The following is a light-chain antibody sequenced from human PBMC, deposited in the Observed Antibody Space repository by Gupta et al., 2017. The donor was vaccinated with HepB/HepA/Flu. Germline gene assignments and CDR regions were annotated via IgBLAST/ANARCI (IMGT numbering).Light chain of an antibody. J-gene: IGKJ4*01. Sequence: IVMTQSLDSLAVSLGERATINCKSSQSVLYSSNNKNYLAWFQQKPGQPPKLLIYWASTRQSGVPDRFSGSGSGTDFTLTISSLQAEDVAVYYCQQYYSPPRTFGGGTKVEIK. CDR3: QQYYSPPRT. CDR1: QSVLYSSNNKNY. CDR2: WAS. V-gene: IGKV4-1*01.